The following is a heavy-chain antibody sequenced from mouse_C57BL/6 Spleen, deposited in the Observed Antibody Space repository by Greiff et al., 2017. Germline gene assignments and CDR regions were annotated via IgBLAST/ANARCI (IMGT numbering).Heavy chain of an antibody. CDR3: ARHEEGSTVVEGWYFDV. Sequence: QVQLQQSGAELVKPGASVKLSCKASGYTFTEYTIHWVKQRPGQGLEWIGWFYPGSGSIKYNEKFKDKATLTADKSSSTVYMELRRLTSEDSAVYFCARHEEGSTVVEGWYFDVWGTGTTVTVSS. D-gene: IGHD1-1*01. V-gene: IGHV1-62-2*01. J-gene: IGHJ1*03. CDR1: GYTFTEYT. CDR2: FYPGSGSI.